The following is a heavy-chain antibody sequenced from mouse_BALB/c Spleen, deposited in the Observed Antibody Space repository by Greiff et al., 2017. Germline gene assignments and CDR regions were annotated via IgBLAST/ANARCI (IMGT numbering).Heavy chain of an antibody. J-gene: IGHJ4*01. CDR2: IDPETGGT. V-gene: IGHV1-15*01. D-gene: IGHD2-13*01. CDR3: TRWDYYDDFYAMDY. Sequence: QVQLQQSGAELVRPGASVTLSCKASGYTFTDYEMHWVQQTPVHGLEWIGAIDPETGGTAYNQKFKGKATLTADKSSSTAYMELRSLTSEDSAVYYCTRWDYYDDFYAMDYWGQGTSVTVSS. CDR1: GYTFTDYE.